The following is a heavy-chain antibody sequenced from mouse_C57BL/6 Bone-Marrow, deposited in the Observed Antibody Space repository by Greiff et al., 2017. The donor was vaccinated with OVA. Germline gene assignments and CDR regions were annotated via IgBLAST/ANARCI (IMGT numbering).Heavy chain of an antibody. CDR1: GFTFSSYA. J-gene: IGHJ3*01. CDR2: ISSGGDYI. V-gene: IGHV5-9-1*02. D-gene: IGHD2-4*01. CDR3: TRDLFYDYDEWFAY. Sequence: EVKVVESGEGLVKPGGSLKLSCAASGFTFSSYAMSWVRQTPEKRLEWVAYISSGGDYIYYADTVKGRFTISRDNARNTLYLQMSSLKSEDTAMYYCTRDLFYDYDEWFAYWGQGTLVTVSA.